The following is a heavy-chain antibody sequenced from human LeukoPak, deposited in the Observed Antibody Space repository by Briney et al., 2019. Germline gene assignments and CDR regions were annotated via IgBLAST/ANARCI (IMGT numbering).Heavy chain of an antibody. CDR2: INPSGGST. V-gene: IGHV1-46*01. CDR1: GYTFTSYY. J-gene: IGHJ5*02. CDR3: ARGGGQWLKFNWFDP. Sequence: ASVKVSCKASGYTFTSYYMHWVRQAPGQGLEWMGIINPSGGSTSYAQKFQGRVTMTRDTSTSTVYMELSSLRSDDTAVYYCARGGGQWLKFNWFDPWGQGTLVTVSS. D-gene: IGHD6-19*01.